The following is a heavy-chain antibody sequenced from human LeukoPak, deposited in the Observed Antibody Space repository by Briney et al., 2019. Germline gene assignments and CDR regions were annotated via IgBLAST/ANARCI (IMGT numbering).Heavy chain of an antibody. CDR2: INPNSGGI. CDR1: GYTFTGYY. J-gene: IGHJ4*02. V-gene: IGHV1-2*02. D-gene: IGHD1-26*01. CDR3: ARGYSGSYQFDY. Sequence: ASVKVSRKASGYTFTGYYMHWVRQAPGQGLEWMGWINPNSGGINYAQKFQGRVTMTRDTSISTAYMEVSRLRSDDTAVYYCARGYSGSYQFDYWGQGTLVTVSS.